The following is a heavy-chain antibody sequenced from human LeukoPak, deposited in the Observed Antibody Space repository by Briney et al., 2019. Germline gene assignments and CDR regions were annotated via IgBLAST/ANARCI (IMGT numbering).Heavy chain of an antibody. D-gene: IGHD3-9*01. V-gene: IGHV4-39*07. Sequence: SETLSLTCTVSAVSITTSSYYWGWLRQRPGKGLEWIVTIFYSGSTTYQPSLTSPLTISVDTSKNQFSLKLSSVTAADTAVYYCARDRLYDILTGYWLGSFDYWGQGTLVTVSS. CDR2: IFYSGST. CDR1: AVSITTSSYY. J-gene: IGHJ4*02. CDR3: ARDRLYDILTGYWLGSFDY.